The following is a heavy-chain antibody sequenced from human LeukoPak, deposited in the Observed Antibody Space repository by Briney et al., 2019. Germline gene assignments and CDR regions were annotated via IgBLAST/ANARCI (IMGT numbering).Heavy chain of an antibody. D-gene: IGHD6-19*01. V-gene: IGHV4-39*07. CDR3: AREMREQWLVDDYYYYMDV. Sequence: SETLSLTCTVSGGSINSSSYYWSWIRQPPGKGLEWIGEINHSGSTNYNPSLKSRVTISVDTSKNQFSLKLSSVTAADTAVYYCAREMREQWLVDDYYYYMDVWGKGTTVTISS. CDR1: GGSINSSSYY. CDR2: INHSGST. J-gene: IGHJ6*03.